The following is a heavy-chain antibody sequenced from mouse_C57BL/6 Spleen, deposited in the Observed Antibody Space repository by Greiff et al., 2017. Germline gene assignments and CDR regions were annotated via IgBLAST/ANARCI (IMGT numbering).Heavy chain of an antibody. D-gene: IGHD1-1*01. V-gene: IGHV1-64*01. J-gene: IGHJ3*01. CDR2: IHPNSGST. CDR3: HLDYGSSLAWFAY. Sequence: VQLQQPGAELVKPGASVKLSCKASGYTFTSYWMHWVKQRPGQGLEWIGMIHPNSGSTNYNEKFKSKATLTVDKSSSTAYMQLSSLTSEDSAVXYCHLDYGSSLAWFAYWGQGTLVTVSA. CDR1: GYTFTSYW.